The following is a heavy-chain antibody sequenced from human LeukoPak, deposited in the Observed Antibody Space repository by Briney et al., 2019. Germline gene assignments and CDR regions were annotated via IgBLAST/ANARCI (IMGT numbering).Heavy chain of an antibody. CDR3: ARALLPGIAAPDTSY. J-gene: IGHJ4*02. CDR1: GYTFTEYY. CDR2: ISPNSGGT. Sequence: ASVKVSCKASGYTFTEYYMHGVRQAPGQGLECMGWISPNSGGTNYAQKFQGSFTMTRDTSISTAYMELSSLRYEDTAVYYCARALLPGIAAPDTSYWGQGTLVTVSS. V-gene: IGHV1-2*02. D-gene: IGHD6-13*01.